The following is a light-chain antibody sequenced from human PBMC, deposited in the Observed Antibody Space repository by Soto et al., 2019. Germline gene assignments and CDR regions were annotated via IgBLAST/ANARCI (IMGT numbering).Light chain of an antibody. CDR3: QHYNSYGT. CDR1: QNIRSR. Sequence: QMTQSPSTLSASVGDRVTITCRASQNIRSRLAWFQQKPGKAPKILIYHASSFETGVPSRFSGSGSGTEFTLTISSMQPDDFATYYCQHYNSYGTFGQGTKVDI. V-gene: IGKV1-5*01. J-gene: IGKJ1*01. CDR2: HAS.